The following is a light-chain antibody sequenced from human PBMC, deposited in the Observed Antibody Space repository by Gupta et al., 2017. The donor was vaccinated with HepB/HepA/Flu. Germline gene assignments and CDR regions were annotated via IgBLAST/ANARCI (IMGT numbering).Light chain of an antibody. V-gene: IGLV3-1*01. Sequence: SYELTQPPSVSVYPGQTASITCSGDILGNKYASWYEQKPGQSPVLVIYQDNKRPSGIPERFSGSKSGNTATLTISGTQSMDEADYYCQAWDSSTVVFGGGTKLTVL. CDR2: QDN. CDR1: ILGNKY. CDR3: QAWDSSTVV. J-gene: IGLJ3*02.